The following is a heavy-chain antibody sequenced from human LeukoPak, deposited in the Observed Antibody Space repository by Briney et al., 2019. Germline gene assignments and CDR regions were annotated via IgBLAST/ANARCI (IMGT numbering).Heavy chain of an antibody. J-gene: IGHJ4*02. CDR2: ISAYNGNT. Sequence: ASVKVSCKASGYTFTTYGVTWVRQAPGQGLEWMGWISAYNGNTRYAQKLQGGVTMTTETSTSTAYMELRSLRSDDTAVYYCAREITYGSGSYYEDYWGQGTLVIVSS. D-gene: IGHD3-10*01. CDR1: GYTFTTYG. V-gene: IGHV1-18*01. CDR3: AREITYGSGSYYEDY.